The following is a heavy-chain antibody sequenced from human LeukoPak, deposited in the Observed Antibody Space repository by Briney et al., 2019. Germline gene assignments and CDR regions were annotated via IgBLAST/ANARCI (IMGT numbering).Heavy chain of an antibody. J-gene: IGHJ5*02. CDR1: GGSFSGYY. V-gene: IGHV4-34*01. CDR2: INHSGST. Sequence: SETLSLTRAVYGGSFSGYYWSWIRQPPGKGLEWIGEINHSGSTNYNPSLKSRVTISVDTSKNQFSLKLSSVTAADTAVYYCARGREAVAGPYNWFDPWGQGTLVTVSS. CDR3: ARGREAVAGPYNWFDP. D-gene: IGHD6-19*01.